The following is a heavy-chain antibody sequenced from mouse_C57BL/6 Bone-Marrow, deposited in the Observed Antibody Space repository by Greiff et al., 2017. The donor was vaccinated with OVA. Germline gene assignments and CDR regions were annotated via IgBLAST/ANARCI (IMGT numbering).Heavy chain of an antibody. V-gene: IGHV5-4*03. CDR2: ISDGGSYT. J-gene: IGHJ4*01. CDR1: GFTFSSYA. Sequence: EVKVVESGGGLVKPGGSLKLSCAASGFTFSSYAMSWVRQTPEKRLEWVATISDGGSYTYYPDNVKGRFTISRDNAKNNLYLQMSHLKSEDTAMYYCARHYGSSYDAMDYWGQGTSVTVSS. D-gene: IGHD1-1*01. CDR3: ARHYGSSYDAMDY.